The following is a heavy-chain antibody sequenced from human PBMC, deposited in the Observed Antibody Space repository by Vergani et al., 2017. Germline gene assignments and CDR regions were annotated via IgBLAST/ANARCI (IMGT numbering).Heavy chain of an antibody. J-gene: IGHJ5*02. CDR1: GFPFNEYW. CDR2: MNGDGDTI. Sequence: EVELVESGGGLVQPGGSLRLSCAASGFPFNEYWMHWARQVPGKGLVWVPGMNGDGDTISYADSVKGRFTISRANAKNTLFRQMNSLKAEETAVYYCARARKFRFGVVWENWFNPWGKGTLVTVSS. CDR3: ARARKFRFGVVWENWFNP. V-gene: IGHV3-74*01. D-gene: IGHD3-3*01.